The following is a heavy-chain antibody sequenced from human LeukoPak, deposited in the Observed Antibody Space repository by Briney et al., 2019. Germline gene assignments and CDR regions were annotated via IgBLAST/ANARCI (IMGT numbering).Heavy chain of an antibody. CDR2: ISGTGYST. CDR1: GFTFSSFP. CDR3: AKGGVTSFDY. J-gene: IGHJ4*02. Sequence: QTGGSLRLSCAASGFTFSSFPMSWVRQAPGKGLEWVSVISGTGYSTNYADSVKGLFTISRDNSMNTLYLQMNSLRAEDTAIYYCAKGGVTSFDYWGQGTLVTVSS. V-gene: IGHV3-23*01. D-gene: IGHD2-8*01.